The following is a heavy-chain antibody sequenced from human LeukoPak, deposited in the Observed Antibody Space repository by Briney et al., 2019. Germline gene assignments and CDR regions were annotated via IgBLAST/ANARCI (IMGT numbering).Heavy chain of an antibody. J-gene: IGHJ4*02. Sequence: GGSLRLSCAASGFTFTDYYMSWIRQAPGKGLGWVSYISSSGTTISYADSVKGRFTISRDNAKNSVYLQMNSLRAEDTAVYYCARGADYDQFDYWGQGTLVTVSS. CDR3: ARGADYDQFDY. CDR2: ISSSGTTI. V-gene: IGHV3-11*01. D-gene: IGHD4-17*01. CDR1: GFTFTDYY.